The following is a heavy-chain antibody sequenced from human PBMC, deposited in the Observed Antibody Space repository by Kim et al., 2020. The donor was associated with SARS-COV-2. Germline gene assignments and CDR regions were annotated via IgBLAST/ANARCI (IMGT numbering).Heavy chain of an antibody. Sequence: NPTYAQGFTGLFVFSLDTSVSTAYLQISSLKAEDTAVYYCARVESGYGFGYWGQGTLVTVSS. J-gene: IGHJ4*02. CDR2: NP. D-gene: IGHD5-18*01. V-gene: IGHV7-4-1*02. CDR3: ARVESGYGFGY.